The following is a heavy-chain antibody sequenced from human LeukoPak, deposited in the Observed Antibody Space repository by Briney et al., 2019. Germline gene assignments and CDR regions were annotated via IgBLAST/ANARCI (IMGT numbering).Heavy chain of an antibody. D-gene: IGHD5-18*01. CDR3: AKDRQGYSYGFFRPTYYFDY. CDR2: ISGSGGST. Sequence: PGGSLRLSCAASGFTFSSYAMSWVRQAPGKGLEWVSAISGSGGSTYYADSVKGRFTISRDNSKNTLYLQMNSLRAEDTAVYYCAKDRQGYSYGFFRPTYYFDYWGQGTLVTVFS. CDR1: GFTFSSYA. J-gene: IGHJ4*02. V-gene: IGHV3-23*01.